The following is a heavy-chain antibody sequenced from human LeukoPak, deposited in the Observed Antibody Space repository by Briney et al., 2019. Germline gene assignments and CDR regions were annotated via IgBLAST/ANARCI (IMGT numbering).Heavy chain of an antibody. Sequence: ASVKVSCKASGYTFTGYYMHWVQQAPGQGLEWMGWINPNSGGTNYAQKFQGRVTMTRDTSISTAYMELSRLRSDDTAVYYCARDKAPTGYCSSTSCYDPYYFDYWGQGTLVTVSS. CDR3: ARDKAPTGYCSSTSCYDPYYFDY. D-gene: IGHD2-2*01. J-gene: IGHJ4*02. V-gene: IGHV1-2*02. CDR1: GYTFTGYY. CDR2: INPNSGGT.